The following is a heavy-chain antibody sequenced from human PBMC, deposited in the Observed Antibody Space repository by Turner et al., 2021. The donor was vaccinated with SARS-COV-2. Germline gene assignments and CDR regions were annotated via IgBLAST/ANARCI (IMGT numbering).Heavy chain of an antibody. V-gene: IGHV3-30*18. CDR3: ANLWFGELSTDY. J-gene: IGHJ4*02. D-gene: IGHD3-10*01. CDR1: GFTFSSYG. Sequence: QVQLVESGGGVVQPGRSLRVSCAASGFTFSSYGMHWVRQAPGKGLEWVAVISYDGSNKYYADSVKGRFTISRDNSKNTLYLQMNSLRAEDTAVYYCANLWFGELSTDYWGQGTLVTVSS. CDR2: ISYDGSNK.